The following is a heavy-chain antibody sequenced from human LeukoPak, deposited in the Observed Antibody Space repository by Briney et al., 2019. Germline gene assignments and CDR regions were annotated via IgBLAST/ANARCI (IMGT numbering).Heavy chain of an antibody. CDR2: IAFDDTDR. J-gene: IGHJ4*02. Sequence: GGSLRLSCAASGFIFGDYAMHWVRQAPGRGLEWVAAIAFDDTDRYYIDSVKGRFTISRDDSKNTLYLHMTSLRAEDTAVYYCTNSDDYGDYWGQGTLVTVSS. CDR1: GFIFGDYA. CDR3: TNSDDYGDY. V-gene: IGHV3-30*04.